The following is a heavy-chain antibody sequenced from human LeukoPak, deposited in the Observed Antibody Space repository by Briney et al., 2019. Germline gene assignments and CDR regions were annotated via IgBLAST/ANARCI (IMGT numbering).Heavy chain of an antibody. CDR1: GGSISTGTYY. CDR2: IYHTGNT. Sequence: SQTLSLTCTVSGGSISTGTYYWSWVRQPPGKGLEWLGYIYHTGNTYYNPSLKSRVTISVDTSKNQFSLKLTSVTAADTAVYYCARSRVAARYYYMDVWGKGTTVTVSS. J-gene: IGHJ6*03. CDR3: ARSRVAARYYYMDV. V-gene: IGHV4-30-2*01. D-gene: IGHD6-6*01.